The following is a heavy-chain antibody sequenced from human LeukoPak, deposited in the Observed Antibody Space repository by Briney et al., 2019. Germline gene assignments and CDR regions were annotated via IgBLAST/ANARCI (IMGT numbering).Heavy chain of an antibody. CDR3: AKLLPN. J-gene: IGHJ4*02. CDR2: IGASDGTT. CDR1: GFTFSNRS. V-gene: IGHV3-23*01. Sequence: GGSLRLSCAASGFTFSNRSMSWVRQASGKGLEWVSTIGASDGTTYYADSVKGRFTISRDNSKNTLYLQMNSLRAEDTAIYYCAKLLPNWGQGTLVTVSS.